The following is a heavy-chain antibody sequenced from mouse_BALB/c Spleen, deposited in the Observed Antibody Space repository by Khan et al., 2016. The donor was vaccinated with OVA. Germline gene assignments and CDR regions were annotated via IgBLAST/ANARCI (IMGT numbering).Heavy chain of an antibody. Sequence: EVELVESGGGLVKPGGSLKLSCAASGFTFSSYTMSWVRQTPEKRLEWVATISSGGTYTYYPDSVKGRFTISRDNAKNTLYLQMSSLKSEDTAMYYCTRDANYANWYFDVWGAGATVTVSS. CDR1: GFTFSSYT. V-gene: IGHV5-6-4*01. CDR2: ISSGGTYT. CDR3: TRDANYANWYFDV. D-gene: IGHD2-1*01. J-gene: IGHJ1*01.